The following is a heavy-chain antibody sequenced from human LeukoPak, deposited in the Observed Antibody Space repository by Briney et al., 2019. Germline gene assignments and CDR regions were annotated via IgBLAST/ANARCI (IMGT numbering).Heavy chain of an antibody. CDR3: ARQRVRGYWFDP. Sequence: SETLSLTCAVYGGSFSGYYWSWIRQPPGKGLEWIGEINHSGSTNYNPSLKSRVTISVDTSKNQFSLKLSSVTAADTAVYYCARQRVRGYWFDPWGQGTLVTVSS. CDR1: GGSFSGYY. D-gene: IGHD6-13*01. V-gene: IGHV4-34*01. J-gene: IGHJ5*02. CDR2: INHSGST.